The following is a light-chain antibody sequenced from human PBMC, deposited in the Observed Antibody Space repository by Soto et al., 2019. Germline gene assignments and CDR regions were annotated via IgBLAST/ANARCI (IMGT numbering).Light chain of an antibody. Sequence: DIQMTQSPSTLSASVGDRVTITCRASQSITTWLAWYQQKPGKAPKLLIYKATNLQSGVTSRFSGSGSGTEFSLTISSLQPEDFAIYYGQQYNDYQYTFGQGTKLEIK. V-gene: IGKV1-5*03. CDR1: QSITTW. J-gene: IGKJ2*01. CDR3: QQYNDYQYT. CDR2: KAT.